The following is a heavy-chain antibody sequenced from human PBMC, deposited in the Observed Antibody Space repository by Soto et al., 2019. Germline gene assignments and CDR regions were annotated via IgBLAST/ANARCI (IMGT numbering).Heavy chain of an antibody. CDR2: ISSSSSYI. CDR1: GFTFSSYS. J-gene: IGHJ6*02. CDR3: ARDWEMATIMDYYYGMDV. V-gene: IGHV3-21*01. D-gene: IGHD5-12*01. Sequence: EVQLVESGGGLVKPGGSLRLSCAASGFTFSSYSMNWVRQAPGKGLEWVSSISSSSSYIYYADSVKGRFTISRDNAKNSLYLQMNSLRAEDTAVYYCARDWEMATIMDYYYGMDVWGQGTTVTVSS.